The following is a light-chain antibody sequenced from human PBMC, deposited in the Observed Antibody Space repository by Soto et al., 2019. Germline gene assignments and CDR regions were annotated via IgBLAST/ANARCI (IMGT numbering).Light chain of an antibody. CDR2: GAS. J-gene: IGKJ2*01. V-gene: IGKV3-15*01. CDR3: QQYNNWPHT. Sequence: EIVMTQSPVTLSVSPGERATLSCRASQSVSSKLAWYQQKPGQAPRLLIYGASTRATGIPARFSGSGSGTEFTLSISSLQSEDFAVSYCQQYNNWPHTFGQGTKLEIK. CDR1: QSVSSK.